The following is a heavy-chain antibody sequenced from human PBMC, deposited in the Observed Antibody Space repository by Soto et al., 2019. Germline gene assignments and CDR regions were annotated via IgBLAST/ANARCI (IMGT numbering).Heavy chain of an antibody. J-gene: IGHJ4*02. CDR2: ISTTGDNT. V-gene: IGHV3-23*01. CDR1: GFTFSSYA. D-gene: IGHD3-9*01. Sequence: PGGSLRLSCAASGFTFSSYAMTWVRQAPGKGLDWVSAISTTGDNTYYADSVKGRFTISRDNSKNALYLQMISLRAADTAVYYCARGPNYDILTGYYIRGDFDYWGQGTLVTVSS. CDR3: ARGPNYDILTGYYIRGDFDY.